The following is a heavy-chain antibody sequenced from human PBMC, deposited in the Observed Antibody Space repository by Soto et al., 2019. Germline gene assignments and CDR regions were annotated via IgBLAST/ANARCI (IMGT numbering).Heavy chain of an antibody. CDR1: GYTFTSYG. Sequence: VASVKVSCKASGYTFTSYGISWVRQAPGQGLEWMGWISAYNGNTNYAQKLQGRVTMTTDTSTSTAYMELRSLRSDDTAVYYCARGYSSGYYTYYFDYWGQGTLVTVSS. D-gene: IGHD3-22*01. J-gene: IGHJ4*02. CDR3: ARGYSSGYYTYYFDY. V-gene: IGHV1-18*01. CDR2: ISAYNGNT.